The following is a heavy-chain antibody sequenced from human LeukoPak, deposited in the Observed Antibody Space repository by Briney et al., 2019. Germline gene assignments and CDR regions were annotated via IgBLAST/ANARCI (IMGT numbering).Heavy chain of an antibody. J-gene: IGHJ6*03. V-gene: IGHV1-69*13. CDR3: ARATLYDFWSGYSYYYYMDV. CDR1: GGTFSSYA. CDR2: IIPIFGTA. Sequence: SVKVSCKASGGTFSSYAISWVRQAPGQGLEWMGGIIPIFGTANYAQKFQGRVTITADESTGTAYMELSSLRSEDTAVYYCARATLYDFWSGYSYYYYMDVWGKGTTVTVSS. D-gene: IGHD3-3*01.